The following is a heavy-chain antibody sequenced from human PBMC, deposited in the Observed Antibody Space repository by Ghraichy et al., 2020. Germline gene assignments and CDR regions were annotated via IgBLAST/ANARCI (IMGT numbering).Heavy chain of an antibody. Sequence: GGSLRLSCAASGFTFSSYSMNWVRQAPGKGLEWVSYISSSSSTIYYADSVKGRFTISRDNAKNSLYLQMIGLRDEDTAVYYCVRERFYYDSSGRYSFDYSGQGTLVTVSS. D-gene: IGHD3-22*01. V-gene: IGHV3-48*02. CDR2: ISSSSSTI. J-gene: IGHJ4*02. CDR3: VRERFYYDSSGRYSFDY. CDR1: GFTFSSYS.